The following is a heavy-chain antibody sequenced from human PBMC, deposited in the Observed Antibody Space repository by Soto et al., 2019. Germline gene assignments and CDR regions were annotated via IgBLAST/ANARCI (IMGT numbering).Heavy chain of an antibody. CDR3: ARDRVGYCSGGSCYSRSWFDP. CDR2: IYYSGST. V-gene: IGHV4-31*03. D-gene: IGHD2-15*01. CDR1: GGSISSGGYY. J-gene: IGHJ5*02. Sequence: SETLSLTCTVSGGSISSGGYYWSWIRQHPGKGLEWIGYIYYSGSTYYNPSLESRVTISVDTSKNQFSLKLSSVTAADTAVYYCARDRVGYCSGGSCYSRSWFDPWGQGTLVTGSS.